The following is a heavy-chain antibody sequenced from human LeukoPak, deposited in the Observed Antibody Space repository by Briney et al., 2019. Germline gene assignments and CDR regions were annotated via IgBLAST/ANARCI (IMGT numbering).Heavy chain of an antibody. CDR3: ARADVAYHDSSGYEY. J-gene: IGHJ4*02. CDR2: IIPIFGTA. V-gene: IGHV1-69*05. Sequence: SVKVSCKASGGTFSSYAIGWVRHAPGQGLEWVGRIIPIFGTANYAQKFQGRVTITTDESTSTAYMELSSLRSEDTAVYYCARADVAYHDSSGYEYWGQGTLVTVSS. D-gene: IGHD3-22*01. CDR1: GGTFSSYA.